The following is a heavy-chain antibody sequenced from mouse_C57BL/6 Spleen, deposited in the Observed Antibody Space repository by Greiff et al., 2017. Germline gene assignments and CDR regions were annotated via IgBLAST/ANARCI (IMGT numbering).Heavy chain of an antibody. CDR3: TRKGDYYGSSYDYAMDD. J-gene: IGHJ4*01. CDR1: SYTFTSYW. Sequence: VRLKESGTVLARPGASVKMSCKTSSYTFTSYWMHWVKQRPGQGLEWIGAIYPGNSDTSYNQKFKGKAKLTAVTSASTAYMELSSLTNEDSAVYYCTRKGDYYGSSYDYAMDDWGQGTSVTVSS. V-gene: IGHV1-5*01. CDR2: IYPGNSDT. D-gene: IGHD1-1*01.